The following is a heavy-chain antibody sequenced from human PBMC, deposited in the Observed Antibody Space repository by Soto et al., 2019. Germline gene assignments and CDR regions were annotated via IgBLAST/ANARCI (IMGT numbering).Heavy chain of an antibody. CDR2: IHHSGGT. CDR1: GGSVSNNNW. CDR3: TKNSAYALDY. Sequence: QVQLQESGPGLVKPSGTLSLSCAVSGGSVSNNNWWSWVRQSPGNGLEWIGEIHHSGGTSYNPCLESRATLSVDKSKNELSLRLNYVPAADTAVYYCTKNSAYALDYWGLGILVTVSS. V-gene: IGHV4-4*02. J-gene: IGHJ4*02. D-gene: IGHD5-12*01.